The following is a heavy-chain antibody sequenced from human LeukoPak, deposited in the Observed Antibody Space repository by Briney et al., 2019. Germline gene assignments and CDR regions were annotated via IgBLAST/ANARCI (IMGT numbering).Heavy chain of an antibody. J-gene: IGHJ4*02. V-gene: IGHV3-7*01. CDR2: IKKDGSEK. D-gene: IGHD5-18*01. Sequence: GGSLRLSCAASGFTFSSYSMNWVRQAPGKGLEWVANIKKDGSEKYYVDSVKGRFTISRDNAKTSLYLQMNSLRAEDTAVYFCARALSGITGYTYGRGIDYWGQGTLVTVSS. CDR3: ARALSGITGYTYGRGIDY. CDR1: GFTFSSYS.